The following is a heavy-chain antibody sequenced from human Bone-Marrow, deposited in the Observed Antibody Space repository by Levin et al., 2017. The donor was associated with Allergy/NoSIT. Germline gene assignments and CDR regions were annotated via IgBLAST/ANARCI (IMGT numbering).Heavy chain of an antibody. CDR2: ISSNGGST. D-gene: IGHD6-19*01. CDR3: VKDYSSDWYDFFDK. CDR1: GFTFSNYY. Sequence: GGSLRLSCSASGFTFSNYYMHWVRQAPGKGLEYVSAISSNGGSTYYADSVKGRFTISRDNFRNTLLLQMSSLRNEDTAVYYCVKDYSSDWYDFFDKWGQGTLVTVSS. V-gene: IGHV3-64D*06. J-gene: IGHJ4*02.